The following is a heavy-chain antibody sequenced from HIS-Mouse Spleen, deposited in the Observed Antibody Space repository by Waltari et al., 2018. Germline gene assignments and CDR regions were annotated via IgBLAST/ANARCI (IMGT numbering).Heavy chain of an antibody. D-gene: IGHD6-13*01. CDR2: IYYSGST. CDR3: AREIPYSSSWYDWYFDL. V-gene: IGHV4-39*07. J-gene: IGHJ2*01. Sequence: QLQLQESGPGLVKPSETLSLTCTVSGGSISSSSYYWGWIRQPPGEGLEGIVSIYYSGSTYYNPSLKSRVTISVDTSKNQFSLKLSSVTAADTAVYYCAREIPYSSSWYDWYFDLWGRGTLVTVSS. CDR1: GGSISSSSYY.